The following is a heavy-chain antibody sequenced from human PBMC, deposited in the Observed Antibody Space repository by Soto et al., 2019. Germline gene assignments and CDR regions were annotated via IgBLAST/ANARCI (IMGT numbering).Heavy chain of an antibody. V-gene: IGHV3-23*01. CDR3: ARDQEVHDSRGHKIRAMDV. CDR2: ISGSGGST. CDR1: GFTFSSYA. Sequence: LRLSCAASGFTFSSYAMSWVRQAPGKGLEWVSAISGSGGSTYYADAVKGRFAISRDNAKNSLYLQMNSLRVEDTAVYYCARDQEVHDSRGHKIRAMDVWGQGTTVTVSS. D-gene: IGHD6-19*01. J-gene: IGHJ6*02.